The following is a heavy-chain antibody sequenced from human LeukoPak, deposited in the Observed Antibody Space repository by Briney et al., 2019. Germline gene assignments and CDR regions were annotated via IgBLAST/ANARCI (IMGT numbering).Heavy chain of an antibody. D-gene: IGHD3-3*01. CDR1: GFTFSSYR. CDR3: AKDVLRFMGGDYYYYMDV. Sequence: GGSLRLSCAASGFTFSSYRMSWVRQTPGKGLEWLSYITQTGGTIYYADSVKGRFTISRDNSKNTLYLQMNSLRAEDTAVYYCAKDVLRFMGGDYYYYMDVWGKGTTVTVSS. V-gene: IGHV3-48*01. J-gene: IGHJ6*03. CDR2: ITQTGGTI.